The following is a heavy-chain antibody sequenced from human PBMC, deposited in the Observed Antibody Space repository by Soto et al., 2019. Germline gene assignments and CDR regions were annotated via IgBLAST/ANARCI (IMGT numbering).Heavy chain of an antibody. D-gene: IGHD6-13*01. CDR1: GGSISSSSYY. J-gene: IGHJ5*02. Sequence: SETLSLTCTVSGGSISSSSYYWGWIRQPPGKGLEWIGSIYFSGSTHYNVSLTSRVTISVDTSRNQFSLKLSSVTATDTAVYYCARHVRGWQLMLDPWGQGTLVTVSS. CDR3: ARHVRGWQLMLDP. V-gene: IGHV4-39*01. CDR2: IYFSGST.